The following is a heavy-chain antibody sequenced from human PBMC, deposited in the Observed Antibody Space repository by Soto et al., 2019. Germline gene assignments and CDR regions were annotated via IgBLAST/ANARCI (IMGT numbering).Heavy chain of an antibody. CDR2: IIPTFGTA. V-gene: IGHV1-69*06. CDR3: ARVDLVVRGVITH. D-gene: IGHD3-10*01. CDR1: GGTFSSYA. Sequence: ASVKVSCKASGGTFSSYAISWVRQAPGQGLEWMGGIIPTFGTANYAQKFQGRVTITADKSTSTAYMELSSLRSEDTAVYYCARVDLVVRGVITHWGQGTLVTVSS. J-gene: IGHJ4*02.